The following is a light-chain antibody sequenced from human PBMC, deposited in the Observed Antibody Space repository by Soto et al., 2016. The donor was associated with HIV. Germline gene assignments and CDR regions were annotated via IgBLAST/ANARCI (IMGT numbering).Light chain of an antibody. CDR1: QAINSR. CDR2: ATY. CDR3: QQTDSFPFT. Sequence: IQMTQSPSSVSASVGDRVTITCRASQAINSRLAWYQQSPGKAPEVLITATYTLQDGVPSRFSGSASGGTGTDFTLTIDSLQPEDFATYYCQQTDSFPFTFGPGTKVNV. V-gene: IGKV1-12*01. J-gene: IGKJ3*01.